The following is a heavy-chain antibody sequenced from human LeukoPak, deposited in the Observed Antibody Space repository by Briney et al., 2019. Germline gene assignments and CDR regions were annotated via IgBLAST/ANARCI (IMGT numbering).Heavy chain of an antibody. V-gene: IGHV3-7*01. J-gene: IGHJ4*02. CDR3: ATDRGWRTSGYYLYYFEY. Sequence: GGSLRLSCAASGFTFSSYNMNWVRQAPGEGPEWVASIKHDGSEKYYVDSVRGRFTISRDNTMNSLYLQMSSLRAEDTAVYYCATDRGWRTSGYYLYYFEYWGQGTLVTYSS. CDR2: IKHDGSEK. CDR1: GFTFSSYN. D-gene: IGHD3-3*01.